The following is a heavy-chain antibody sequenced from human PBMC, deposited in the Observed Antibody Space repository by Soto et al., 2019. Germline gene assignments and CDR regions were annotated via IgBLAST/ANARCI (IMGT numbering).Heavy chain of an antibody. CDR2: IYPGDSGT. J-gene: IGHJ4*02. D-gene: IGHD3-10*01. CDR1: GYSFITYW. Sequence: GESLKISCKGSGYSFITYWIGWVRQMPGKGLEWMGVIYPGDSGTRYSPSFQGQVTISADKSITTAYLQWSSLKASDTATYYCARRSTMVRGVTSYYFDYWGQGTLVTVS. CDR3: ARRSTMVRGVTSYYFDY. V-gene: IGHV5-51*01.